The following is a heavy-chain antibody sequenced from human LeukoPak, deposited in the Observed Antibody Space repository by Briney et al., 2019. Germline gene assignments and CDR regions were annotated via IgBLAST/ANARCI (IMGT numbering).Heavy chain of an antibody. Sequence: PGGSLRLSCAASGFTFNSYSMNWFRQAPGKGLEWVSSISGTSSYIYYADSVKGRFTISRDNAKNSLYLQMNSLRAEDTAVYYCAVGIVAAGGDYWGQGTLVTVSS. CDR3: AVGIVAAGGDY. CDR1: GFTFNSYS. CDR2: ISGTSSYI. D-gene: IGHD6-13*01. J-gene: IGHJ4*02. V-gene: IGHV3-21*01.